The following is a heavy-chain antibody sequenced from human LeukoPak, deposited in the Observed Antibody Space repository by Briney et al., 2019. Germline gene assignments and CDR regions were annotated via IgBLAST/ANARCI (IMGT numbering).Heavy chain of an antibody. Sequence: PSETLSLTCTVSGASVTSSSYYWGWIRQPPGKGLEWIGSIYYSGSTFYNPSLKSLVTISVDTSKNQFSLKLSSVTATDTAVYYCARHLSSNWYLGYFDYWGRGTLLTVSS. CDR1: GASVTSSSYY. V-gene: IGHV4-39*01. J-gene: IGHJ4*02. CDR2: IYYSGST. CDR3: ARHLSSNWYLGYFDY. D-gene: IGHD6-13*01.